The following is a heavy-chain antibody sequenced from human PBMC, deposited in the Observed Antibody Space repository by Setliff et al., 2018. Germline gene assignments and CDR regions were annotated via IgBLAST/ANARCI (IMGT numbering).Heavy chain of an antibody. J-gene: IGHJ6*03. V-gene: IGHV4-4*08. CDR3: ARAPPNRYSGSYEYFYMDV. D-gene: IGHD1-26*01. CDR2: IYASGST. CDR1: GGSISSYY. Sequence: SETLSLTCTVSGGSISSYYWSWIRQPPGKGLEWIGYIYASGSTNYNPSLKSRVTLSVDTSKNRFSLKVSSVTAADTAVYYCARAPPNRYSGSYEYFYMDVWGKGTTVTVSS.